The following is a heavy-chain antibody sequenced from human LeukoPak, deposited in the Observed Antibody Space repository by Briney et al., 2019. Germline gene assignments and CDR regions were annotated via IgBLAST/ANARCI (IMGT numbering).Heavy chain of an antibody. V-gene: IGHV1-18*01. D-gene: IGHD3-16*01. CDR1: GYTFTSYG. J-gene: IGHJ6*02. Sequence: ASVKVSCKASGYTFTSYGISWVRQAPGQGLERMGWISAYNGNTNYAQKLQGRVTMTTDTSTSTAYMELRSLRSDDTAVYYCARVGSIWVSYGMDVWGQGTTVTVSS. CDR3: ARVGSIWVSYGMDV. CDR2: ISAYNGNT.